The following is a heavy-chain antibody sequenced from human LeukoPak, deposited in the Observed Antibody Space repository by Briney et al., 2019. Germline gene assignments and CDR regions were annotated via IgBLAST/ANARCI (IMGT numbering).Heavy chain of an antibody. J-gene: IGHJ4*02. D-gene: IGHD6-19*01. V-gene: IGHV4-34*01. CDR2: INHSGST. Sequence: SETLSLTCAVYGGSFSGYYWSWIRQPPGKGLEWIGEINHSGSTNYNPSLKSRVTISVDTSKSQFSLKLSSVTAADTAVYYCGRGGRGWYDYWGQGTLVTVSS. CDR3: GRGGRGWYDY. CDR1: GGSFSGYY.